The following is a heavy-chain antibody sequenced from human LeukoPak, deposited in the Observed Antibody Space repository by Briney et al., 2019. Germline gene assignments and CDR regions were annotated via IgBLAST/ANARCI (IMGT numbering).Heavy chain of an antibody. CDR3: ARASRMDTMIVVVNSY. CDR1: GFTFSSYS. CDR2: ISSSISYI. D-gene: IGHD3-22*01. Sequence: PGGSLTLSCAASGFTFSSYSMNWVRQAPGKGLEWVPSISSSISYIYYADSVKGRFTISRDNAKNSLYLQMNSLRAEDTAVYYCARASRMDTMIVVVNSYWGQGTLVTVSS. V-gene: IGHV3-21*01. J-gene: IGHJ4*02.